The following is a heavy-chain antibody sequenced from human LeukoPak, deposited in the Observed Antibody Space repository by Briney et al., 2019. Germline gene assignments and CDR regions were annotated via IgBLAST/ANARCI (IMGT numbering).Heavy chain of an antibody. CDR1: GGSFSGYY. J-gene: IGHJ4*02. Sequence: SETLSLTCAVYGGSFSGYYWSWIRQPPGKGLEWIGEINHSGGTDYNPSLKSRVTISVDTSKNQFSLKLSSVTAADTAVYYCARRSPSFDYWGQGTLVSVSS. V-gene: IGHV4-34*01. CDR3: ARRSPSFDY. CDR2: INHSGGT.